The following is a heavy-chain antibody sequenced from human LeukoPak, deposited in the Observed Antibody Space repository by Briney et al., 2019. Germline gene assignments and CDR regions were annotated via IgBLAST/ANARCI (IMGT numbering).Heavy chain of an antibody. V-gene: IGHV1-69*13. Sequence: ASVKVSCKASGGTFSSYAISWVRQAPGQGLEWMGGIIPIFGTANYAQKFQGRVTITADESTSTAYMELSSLRSEDTAVYYCATHSPEWRYSGYYNFYYMDVWGKGTTVTVSS. CDR3: ATHSPEWRYSGYYNFYYMDV. J-gene: IGHJ6*03. D-gene: IGHD5-12*01. CDR2: IIPIFGTA. CDR1: GGTFSSYA.